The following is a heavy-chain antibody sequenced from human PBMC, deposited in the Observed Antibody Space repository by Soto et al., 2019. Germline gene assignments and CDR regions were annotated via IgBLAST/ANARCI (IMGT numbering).Heavy chain of an antibody. Sequence: EVQLLESGGDFVPPGGSLRLSCAASGFPFSRHAMAWVRRAAGRGLEWVATIGSDGSTYHAESVKGRFSISRDNSKNTLFLQMNSLRPEDTAMYYCAKTRTIFGVVSRHYFDYWGQGTLVTVSS. CDR3: AKTRTIFGVVSRHYFDY. V-gene: IGHV3-23*01. CDR1: GFPFSRHA. CDR2: IGSDGST. D-gene: IGHD3-3*01. J-gene: IGHJ4*02.